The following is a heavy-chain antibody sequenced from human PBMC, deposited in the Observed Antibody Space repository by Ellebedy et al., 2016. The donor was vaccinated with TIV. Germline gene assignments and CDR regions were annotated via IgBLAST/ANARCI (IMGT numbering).Heavy chain of an antibody. CDR2: FSDNT. D-gene: IGHD1-14*01. CDR1: GFTFSSYA. J-gene: IGHJ4*02. Sequence: GESLKISCAVSGFTFSSYAMSWVRQAPGKGLEWVAGFSDNTYYADSVRGRFTISRDNSQNTLYLQMNSLRAEDTAIYYCARGRSGTYIHHAFDYWGQGALVTVSS. V-gene: IGHV3-23*01. CDR3: ARGRSGTYIHHAFDY.